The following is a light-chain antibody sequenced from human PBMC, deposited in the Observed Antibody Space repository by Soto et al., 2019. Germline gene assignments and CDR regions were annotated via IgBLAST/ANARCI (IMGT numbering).Light chain of an antibody. J-gene: IGLJ2*01. CDR1: SSNIGAGHD. CDR3: AAWDDSLSGVV. CDR2: GNG. Sequence: QSVLTQPPSVSGAPGQRVTISCTGSSSNIGAGHDVHWYQHLPGTAPKLLIYGNGNRPSGVPDRFSGSKSGTAASLAIGGLRSEDEADYYCAAWDDSLSGVVFGGGTKLTVL. V-gene: IGLV1-40*01.